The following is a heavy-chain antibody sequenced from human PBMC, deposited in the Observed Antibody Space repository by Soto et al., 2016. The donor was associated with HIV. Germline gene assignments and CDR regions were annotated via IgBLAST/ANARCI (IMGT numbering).Heavy chain of an antibody. V-gene: IGHV4-34*01. Sequence: QVQLHQWGAGLLKPSETLSLTCAVYGGSLSGYFWSWIRQPPGKGLEWIGEINHSGRANYNPSLTSRVTISLDASKNQFSLKLNSVTAADTAVYYCAFXFVVVVTASHHYFYYMDSGAKGQVTVX. J-gene: IGHJ6*03. CDR3: AFXFVVVVTASHHYFYYMDS. D-gene: IGHD2-15*01. CDR1: GGSLSGYF. CDR2: INHSGRA.